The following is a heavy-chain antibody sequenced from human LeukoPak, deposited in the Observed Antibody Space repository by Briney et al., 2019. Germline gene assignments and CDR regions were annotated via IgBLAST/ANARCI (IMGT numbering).Heavy chain of an antibody. J-gene: IGHJ5*02. CDR3: ARHPSGRMWLQQGGWFDP. CDR1: GDSISSSNYY. V-gene: IGHV4-39*01. D-gene: IGHD5-24*01. Sequence: SETLSLTCTVSGDSISSSNYYWGWIRQPPGKGLEWIGNIYYSGSTYYNPSLKSRVTISVDTSKNQFSLKLTSVTAADTAVYYCARHPSGRMWLQQGGWFDPWGQGTLVTVSS. CDR2: IYYSGST.